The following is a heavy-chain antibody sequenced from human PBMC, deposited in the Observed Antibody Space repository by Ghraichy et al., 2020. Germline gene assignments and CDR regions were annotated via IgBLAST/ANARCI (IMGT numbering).Heavy chain of an antibody. CDR1: GFTFSGYS. J-gene: IGHJ4*02. CDR3: ARAKYYYDSSGYEMLY. CDR2: ISSSSSTI. V-gene: IGHV3-48*02. D-gene: IGHD3-22*01. Sequence: GGSLRLSCAASGFTFSGYSMNWVRQAPGKGLEWVSYISSSSSTIYYADSVKGRFTISRDNAKNSLYLQMNSLRDEDTAVYYCARAKYYYDSSGYEMLYWGQGTLVIISS.